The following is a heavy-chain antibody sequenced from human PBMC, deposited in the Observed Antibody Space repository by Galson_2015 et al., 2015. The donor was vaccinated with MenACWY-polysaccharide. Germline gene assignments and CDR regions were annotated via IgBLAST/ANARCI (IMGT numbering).Heavy chain of an antibody. CDR1: GITASGNPFSGSG. CDR2: IQYAGSNE. D-gene: IGHD2-21*01. J-gene: IGHJ3*01. CDR3: AREGSRIVFHAFDF. V-gene: IGHV3-33*01. Sequence: SLRLSCAASGITASGNPFSGSGMLWVRRAPGKGLEWLAVIQYAGSNEVYAASVKGRFSISRDTSKNTLSLEMKSLRADDTAVYYCAREGSRIVFHAFDFWGQGTMVTVSS.